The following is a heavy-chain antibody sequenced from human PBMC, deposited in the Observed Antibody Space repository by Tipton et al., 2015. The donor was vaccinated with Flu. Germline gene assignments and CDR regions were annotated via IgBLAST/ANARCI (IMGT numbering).Heavy chain of an antibody. Sequence: TLSLTCTVSGGSVSSSDFYWGWVRQPPGKGPEWIGSIFHSGTTYYDLSLQSRVTISLDTSKNQFSLKLSSVTAADTAVYYCARDSRIAAAGSEDYWGQGTLVTVSS. J-gene: IGHJ4*02. CDR1: GGSVSSSDFY. V-gene: IGHV4-39*07. CDR3: ARDSRIAAAGSEDY. D-gene: IGHD6-13*01. CDR2: IFHSGTT.